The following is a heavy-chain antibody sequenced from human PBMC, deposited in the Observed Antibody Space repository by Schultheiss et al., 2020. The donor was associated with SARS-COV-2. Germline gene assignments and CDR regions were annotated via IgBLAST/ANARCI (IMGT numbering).Heavy chain of an antibody. D-gene: IGHD6-19*01. J-gene: IGHJ4*02. CDR2: ISYDGSNK. CDR1: GFTFSSYA. V-gene: IGHV3-30*04. CDR3: AALGGGWYTIGY. Sequence: GGSLRLSCAASGFTFSSYAMHWVRQAPGKGLEWVAVISYDGSNKYYADSVKGRFTISRDNSKNTLYLQMNSLRAEDTAVYYCAALGGGWYTIGYWGQGTLVTVSS.